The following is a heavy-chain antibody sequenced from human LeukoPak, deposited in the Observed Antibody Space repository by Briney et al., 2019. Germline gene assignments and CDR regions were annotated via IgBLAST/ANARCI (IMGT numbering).Heavy chain of an antibody. D-gene: IGHD3-10*01. CDR3: VRDRELNY. J-gene: IGHJ4*02. Sequence: SETLSLTCTVSGVSISIYYWSWIRQPPGKGLEWPGYTYNSGSTLYNPSLKSRVTISVDTSRNEFSLRLTSVTAADAAVYYCVRDRELNYWGQGTLVTVSS. V-gene: IGHV4-59*01. CDR1: GVSISIYY. CDR2: TYNSGST.